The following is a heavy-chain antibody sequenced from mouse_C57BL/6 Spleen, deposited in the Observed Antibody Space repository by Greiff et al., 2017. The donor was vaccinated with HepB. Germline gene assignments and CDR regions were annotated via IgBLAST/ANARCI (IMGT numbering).Heavy chain of an antibody. CDR3: AKNSIYYYGSSYDWYFDV. CDR1: GFSLTSYG. Sequence: QVQLQQSGPGLVQPSQSLSITCTVSGFSLTSYGVHWVRQPPGKGLEWLGVIWSGGSTDYNAAFISRLSISKDNSKSQVFFKMNSLQADDTAIYYCAKNSIYYYGSSYDWYFDVWGTGTTVTVSS. D-gene: IGHD1-1*01. J-gene: IGHJ1*03. CDR2: IWSGGST. V-gene: IGHV2-4*01.